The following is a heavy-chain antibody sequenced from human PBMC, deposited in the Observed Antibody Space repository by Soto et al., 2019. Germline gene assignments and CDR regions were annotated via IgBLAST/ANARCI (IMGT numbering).Heavy chain of an antibody. J-gene: IGHJ5*02. Sequence: ETLSLTCAVYGGSFSGYYWSWIRQPPGKGLEWIGEINHSGSTNYNPSPKSRVTISVDTSKNQFSLKLSSVTAADTAVYYCARGGLLWFGELLRYWFDPWGQGTLVTVSS. CDR2: INHSGST. V-gene: IGHV4-34*01. CDR1: GGSFSGYY. CDR3: ARGGLLWFGELLRYWFDP. D-gene: IGHD3-10*01.